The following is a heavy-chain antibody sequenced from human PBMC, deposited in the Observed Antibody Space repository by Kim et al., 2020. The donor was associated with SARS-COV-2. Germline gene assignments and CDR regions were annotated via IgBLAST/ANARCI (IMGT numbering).Heavy chain of an antibody. V-gene: IGHV3-48*02. CDR1: GFTFSSYS. D-gene: IGHD3-3*01. J-gene: IGHJ5*02. CDR2: ISSSSSTI. Sequence: GGSLRLSCAASGFTFSSYSMNWVRQAPGKGLEWVSYISSSSSTIYYADSVKGRFTISRDNAKNSLYLQMNSLRDEDTAVYYCARGDVLRFLEWPKPFDPWGQGTLVTVSS. CDR3: ARGDVLRFLEWPKPFDP.